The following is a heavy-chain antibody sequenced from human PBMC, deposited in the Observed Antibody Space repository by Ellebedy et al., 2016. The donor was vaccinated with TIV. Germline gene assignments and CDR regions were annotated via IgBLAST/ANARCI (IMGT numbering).Heavy chain of an antibody. CDR3: VRAPRGQYYFDY. Sequence: GESLKISXAASGFTLKNYNMNWVRQAPGKGLEWVAAFNTDRPYTYYADSVKGRFTISRDTDKNSLYLQMNSLRAEDTAVYYCVRAPRGQYYFDYWGQGTLVTVSS. CDR2: FNTDRPYT. J-gene: IGHJ4*02. D-gene: IGHD5-12*01. V-gene: IGHV3-21*01. CDR1: GFTLKNYN.